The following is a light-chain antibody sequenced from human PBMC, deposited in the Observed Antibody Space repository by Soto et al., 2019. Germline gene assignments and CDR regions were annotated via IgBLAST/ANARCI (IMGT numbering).Light chain of an antibody. CDR1: QTISSDY. Sequence: PGEVATRSCRASQTISSDYLAWYQQKPGQAPRLLIYGASIRATGVPDRFSGSGSGTEFTLTISRLEPEDFAVYYCQQYGSSGTFGQGTKVDIK. CDR2: GAS. V-gene: IGKV3-20*01. J-gene: IGKJ1*01. CDR3: QQYGSSGT.